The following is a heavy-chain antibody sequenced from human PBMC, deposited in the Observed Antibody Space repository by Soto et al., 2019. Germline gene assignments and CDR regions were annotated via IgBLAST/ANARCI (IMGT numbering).Heavy chain of an antibody. V-gene: IGHV1-3*01. J-gene: IGHJ4*02. CDR1: LTGYD. Sequence: LTGYDMNWVRQAPGQRLEWMGWINAGNGNTKYSQKFQGRVTITRDTSASTAYMELSSLRSEDTAVYYCARAVAVDADLHYCVQVTLVTVTS. D-gene: IGHD6-19*01. CDR3: ARAVAVDADLHY. CDR2: INAGNGNT.